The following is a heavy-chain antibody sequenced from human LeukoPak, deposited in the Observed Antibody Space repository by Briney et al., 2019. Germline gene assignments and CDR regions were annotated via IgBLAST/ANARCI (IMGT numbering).Heavy chain of an antibody. CDR2: IYYSGST. CDR1: GGSISSYY. D-gene: IGHD2-15*01. CDR3: ARHSGYCSGGSCFDIYFDC. J-gene: IGHJ4*02. V-gene: IGHV4-59*08. Sequence: PSETLSLTCTVSGGSISSYYWSWIRQPPGKGLEWIGYIYYSGSTNYNPSLKSRVTISVDTSKNQFSLKLSSVIAADTAVYYCARHSGYCSGGSCFDIYFDCWGQGTLVTVSS.